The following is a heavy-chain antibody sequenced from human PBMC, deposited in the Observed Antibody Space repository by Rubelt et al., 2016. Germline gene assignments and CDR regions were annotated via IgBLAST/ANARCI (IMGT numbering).Heavy chain of an antibody. J-gene: IGHJ5*02. CDR1: GFAFSSYT. V-gene: IGHV3-23*04. CDR2: ISGSGGRT. CDR3: ARGPFTVINL. D-gene: IGHD2-21*01. Sequence: EEQLVESGGGLVQPGGSLRLSCAASGFAFSSYTMNWVRQAPGKGLEWVSAISGSGGRTYYADSVKGRFTISRDNSKKTLFLQMNSLRAEDTAVYYCARGPFTVINLWGQGTLVTVSS.